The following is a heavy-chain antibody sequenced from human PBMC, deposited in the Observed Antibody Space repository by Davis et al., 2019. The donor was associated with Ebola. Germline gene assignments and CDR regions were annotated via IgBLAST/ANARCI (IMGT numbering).Heavy chain of an antibody. CDR1: GFTFNKYE. D-gene: IGHD5-18*01. Sequence: GGSLRLSCAASGFTFNKYEMNWVRQAPGKGLEWISYISDSGNTTYYTDSVKGRFTISRDNAKNSLYLQMNTLRVEDTAIYYCVPGTWIRGQGTLVTVSS. V-gene: IGHV3-48*03. CDR3: VPGTWI. CDR2: ISDSGNTT. J-gene: IGHJ4*02.